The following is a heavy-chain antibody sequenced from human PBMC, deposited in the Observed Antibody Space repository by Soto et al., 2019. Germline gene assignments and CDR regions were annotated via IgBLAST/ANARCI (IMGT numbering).Heavy chain of an antibody. Sequence: EVQLVESGGGLVQPGRSLRLSCVASGFIFEDYAMHWVRQAPGQGLEWVSSIMWSSGGIDYADFVKGRFTISRDNAKNTLYLQMNSLKPDDTALYYCAKYASYAIDYWGQGTLVTVSS. V-gene: IGHV3-9*01. J-gene: IGHJ4*02. CDR1: GFIFEDYA. CDR2: IMWSSGGI. CDR3: AKYASYAIDY. D-gene: IGHD2-2*01.